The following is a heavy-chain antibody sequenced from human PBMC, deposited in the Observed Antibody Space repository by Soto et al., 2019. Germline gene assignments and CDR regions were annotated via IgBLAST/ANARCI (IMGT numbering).Heavy chain of an antibody. V-gene: IGHV1-18*04. D-gene: IGHD1-26*01. Sequence: ASVKVSCKASGYTFTSYGISWVRQAPGQGLEWMGWISAYNGNTNYAQKLQGRVTMTTDTSTSTAYMELRSLRPDDTAVYYCARDLGGSYNPRPFDYWGQGTLVTVSS. CDR2: ISAYNGNT. CDR1: GYTFTSYG. CDR3: ARDLGGSYNPRPFDY. J-gene: IGHJ4*02.